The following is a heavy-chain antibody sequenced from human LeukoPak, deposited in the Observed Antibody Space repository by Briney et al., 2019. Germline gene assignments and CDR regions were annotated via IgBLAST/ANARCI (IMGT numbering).Heavy chain of an antibody. J-gene: IGHJ4*02. CDR1: VGSISSGDYY. CDR2: IYYSGST. CDR3: ARDSDPASFDY. Sequence: SETLSLTCTVSVGSISSGDYYWSWIRQPPGKGLEWIGYIYYSGSTYYNPSLKSRVTISVDTSKNQFSLKLSSVTAADTAVYYCARDSDPASFDYWGQGTLVTVSS. V-gene: IGHV4-30-4*08.